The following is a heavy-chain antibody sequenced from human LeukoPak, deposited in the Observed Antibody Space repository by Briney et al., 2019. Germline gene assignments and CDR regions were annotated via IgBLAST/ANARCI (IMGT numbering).Heavy chain of an antibody. J-gene: IGHJ4*02. Sequence: GGSLRLSCAASGFTFSRNSMNWVRQAPGKGLEWVSSISTSSSYIYYADSVKGRLTISRDNSKNTLYLQMNSLRAEDTAVYYCARANYWGQGTLVTVSS. CDR1: GFTFSRNS. V-gene: IGHV3-21*01. CDR3: ARANY. CDR2: ISTSSSYI.